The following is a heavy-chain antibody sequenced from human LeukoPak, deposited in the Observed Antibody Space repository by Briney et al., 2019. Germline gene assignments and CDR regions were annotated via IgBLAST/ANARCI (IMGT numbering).Heavy chain of an antibody. D-gene: IGHD6-13*01. CDR2: ISYDGSNK. Sequence: QTGGSLRLSCAASGFTFSSYAMHWVRQAPGKGLEWVAVISYDGSNKYYADSVKGRFTISRDNSKNTLYLQMNSLRAEDTAVYYCARELYSSRAFDIWGQGTMVTVSS. CDR3: ARELYSSRAFDI. CDR1: GFTFSSYA. J-gene: IGHJ3*02. V-gene: IGHV3-30-3*01.